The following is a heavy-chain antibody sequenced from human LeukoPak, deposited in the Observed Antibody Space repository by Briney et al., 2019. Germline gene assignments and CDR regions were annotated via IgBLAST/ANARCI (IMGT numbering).Heavy chain of an antibody. D-gene: IGHD3-22*01. J-gene: IGHJ5*02. CDR2: FDPEDGET. V-gene: IGHV1-24*01. CDR1: GYTLTELS. Sequence: GASVKVSCKVSGYTLTELSMHWVRQAPGKGREWMGGFDPEDGETIYAQKFQGRVTMTEDTSTDTAYMELSSLRSDDTAVYYCARTSGAGVYYYDSSGPSAWFDPWGQGTLVTVSS. CDR3: ARTSGAGVYYYDSSGPSAWFDP.